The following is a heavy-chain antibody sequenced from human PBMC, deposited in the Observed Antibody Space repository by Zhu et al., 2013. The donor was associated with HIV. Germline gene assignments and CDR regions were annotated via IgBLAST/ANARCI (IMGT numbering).Heavy chain of an antibody. Sequence: QVQLQESGPGLVKPSETLSLICIVSGYSISSGYYWGWIRQPPGKGLEWIGSIYHSGSTYYNPSLKSRVTISVDTSKNQFSLKLSSVTAADTAVYYCARVPRRRQLPDYWGQGTLVTVSS. CDR1: GYSISSGYY. J-gene: IGHJ4*02. V-gene: IGHV4-38-2*02. CDR3: ARVPRRRQLPDY. D-gene: IGHD1-26*01. CDR2: IYHSGST.